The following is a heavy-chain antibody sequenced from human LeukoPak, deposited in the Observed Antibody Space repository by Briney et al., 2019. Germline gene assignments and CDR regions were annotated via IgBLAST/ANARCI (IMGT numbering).Heavy chain of an antibody. J-gene: IGHJ4*02. V-gene: IGHV3-30-3*01. Sequence: GGSLRLSCAASGFTFSSYAMHWVRQAPGKGLERVAVISYDGSNKYYADSVKGRFTISRDNSKNTLYLHMNILRAEDTAVYYCARDSIYCTNGVCLDYWGQGTRVTVSS. D-gene: IGHD2-8*01. CDR1: GFTFSSYA. CDR3: ARDSIYCTNGVCLDY. CDR2: ISYDGSNK.